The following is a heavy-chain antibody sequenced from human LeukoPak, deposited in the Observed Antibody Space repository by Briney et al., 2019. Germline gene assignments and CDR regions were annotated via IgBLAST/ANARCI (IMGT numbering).Heavy chain of an antibody. D-gene: IGHD3-9*01. CDR3: AKDGHSPPVLRFFDATQLNWFDP. CDR1: GFTFSSYA. Sequence: PGGSLRLSCAASGFTFSSYAMHWVRQAPGKGLEWVAVISYDGSNKYYADSVKGRFTISRDNSKNSLYLQMNSLRAEDTAVYYCAKDGHSPPVLRFFDATQLNWFDPWGQGTLVTVSS. V-gene: IGHV3-30-3*01. CDR2: ISYDGSNK. J-gene: IGHJ5*02.